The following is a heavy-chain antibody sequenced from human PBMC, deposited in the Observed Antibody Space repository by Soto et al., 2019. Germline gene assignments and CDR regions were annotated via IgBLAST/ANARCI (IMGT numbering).Heavy chain of an antibody. V-gene: IGHV1-69*12. CDR1: GGTFSSYA. J-gene: IGHJ4*02. CDR2: IIPIFGTA. CDR3: ALLDIVLVPAAHTQGY. D-gene: IGHD2-2*01. Sequence: QVQLVQSGAEVKKPGSSVKVSCKASGGTFSSYAISWVRQAPGQGLEWMGGIIPIFGTANYAQKFQGRVTITADESTSAAYMELSSLRSEDTAVYYCALLDIVLVPAAHTQGYWGQGTLVTVSS.